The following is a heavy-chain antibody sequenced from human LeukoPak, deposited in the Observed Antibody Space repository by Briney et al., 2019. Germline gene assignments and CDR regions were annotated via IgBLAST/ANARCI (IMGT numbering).Heavy chain of an antibody. CDR3: ARGFSDGEN. CDR2: INHSGST. V-gene: IGHV4-34*01. J-gene: IGHJ4*01. CDR1: GGSFSGYY. D-gene: IGHD2-21*02. Sequence: SETLSLTCAVYGGSFSGYYWSWIRQPPGKGLEWIGEINHSGSTNYNPSLKSRVTISVDTSMNQFSLKLSAVTAADTAVYYCARGFSDGENWGQGTLVTVSS.